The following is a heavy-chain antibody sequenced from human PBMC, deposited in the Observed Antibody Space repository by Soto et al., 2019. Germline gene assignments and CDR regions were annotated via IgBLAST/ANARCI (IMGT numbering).Heavy chain of an antibody. CDR1: NGSISSRSSY. J-gene: IGHJ4*02. CDR3: RGQDYGAKVYYLEN. V-gene: IGHV4-39*01. D-gene: IGHD4-17*01. Sequence: QLLLQESGSGLVKPSETLSLTCIVSNGSISSRSSYWGWIRQTPGKGLEWIGSIYYIGNTYYNPSLKSRVTISIDTSKTQFSLKMNSVTAADTAVYICRGQDYGAKVYYLENWGQGALVTVSS. CDR2: IYYIGNT.